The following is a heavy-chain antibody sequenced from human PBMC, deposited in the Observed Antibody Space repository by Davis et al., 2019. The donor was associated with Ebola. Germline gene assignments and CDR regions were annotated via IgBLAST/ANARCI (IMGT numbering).Heavy chain of an antibody. CDR3: ATGYYFDY. CDR1: GYTFTSYY. V-gene: IGHV1-18*04. Sequence: ASVKVSCKASGYTFTSYYMHWVRQAPGQGLEWIGWISGYNGNINYAQKFQGRVTMTEDTSTDTAYMELSSLRSEDTAVYYCATGYYFDYWGQGTLVTVSS. J-gene: IGHJ4*02. CDR2: ISGYNGNI.